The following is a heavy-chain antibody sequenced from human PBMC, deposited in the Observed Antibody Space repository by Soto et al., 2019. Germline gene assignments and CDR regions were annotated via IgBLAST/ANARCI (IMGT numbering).Heavy chain of an antibody. Sequence: GASVKVSCKASGGTFSSYAISWVRPAPVQGLEWMGGIIPIFGTANYAQKFQGRVTITADESTSTAYMEMSSLRSEDTAVYYCARGAPGGSQECFEPWGQGTMLTVSS. CDR3: ARGAPGGSQECFEP. V-gene: IGHV1-69*13. J-gene: IGHJ5*02. CDR1: GGTFSSYA. CDR2: IIPIFGTA. D-gene: IGHD3-10*01.